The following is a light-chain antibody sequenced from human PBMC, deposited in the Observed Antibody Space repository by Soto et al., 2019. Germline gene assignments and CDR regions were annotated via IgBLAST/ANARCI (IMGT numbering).Light chain of an antibody. V-gene: IGLV1-47*01. Sequence: QAVVTQPPSASGTPGQRVTISCSGSSSNIGSNYVYWYQQLPGTAPKLLIYRNNQRPSGVPDRFSGSKSGTSASLAISGLRSEDEADYYCAAWDHSLSGHVVFGGGTKLTVL. CDR3: AAWDHSLSGHVV. CDR1: SSNIGSNY. CDR2: RNN. J-gene: IGLJ2*01.